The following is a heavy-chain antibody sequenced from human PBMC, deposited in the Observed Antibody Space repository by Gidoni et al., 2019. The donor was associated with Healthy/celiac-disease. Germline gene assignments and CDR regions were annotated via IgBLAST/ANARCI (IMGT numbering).Heavy chain of an antibody. J-gene: IGHJ5*02. CDR2: ISYDGSNK. CDR1: GFTLSSYA. Sequence: QVQLVESGGGVVQPGRSLRLSCAASGFTLSSYARHWVRQAPGKGLDWVAVISYDGSNKYYADSVKGRFTISRDNSKNTLYLQMNSLRAEDTAVYYCARDGSAYGDYEWYNWFDPWGQGTLVTVSS. V-gene: IGHV3-30-3*01. D-gene: IGHD4-17*01. CDR3: ARDGSAYGDYEWYNWFDP.